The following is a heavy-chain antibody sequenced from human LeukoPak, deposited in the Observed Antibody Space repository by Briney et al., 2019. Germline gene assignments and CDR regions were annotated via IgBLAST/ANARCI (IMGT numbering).Heavy chain of an antibody. Sequence: SETLSLTCTVSGGSISSSTYYWGWIRQPPGKGLEWIGSIYYSGSTYYNPSLKSRATISVDTSKNQFSLNLTSVTAADTAVFYCASSSGWYDKVDYWGQGTLVTVSS. CDR1: GGSISSSTYY. J-gene: IGHJ4*02. CDR3: ASSSGWYDKVDY. CDR2: IYYSGST. D-gene: IGHD6-19*01. V-gene: IGHV4-39*01.